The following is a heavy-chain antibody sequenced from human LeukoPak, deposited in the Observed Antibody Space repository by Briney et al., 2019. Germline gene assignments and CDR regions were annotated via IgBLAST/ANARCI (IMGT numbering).Heavy chain of an antibody. Sequence: PSETLSLTCAVYGGSFSGYYWSWIRQPPGKGLEWIGEIHHSGSTNYNPSLKSRVTISVDTSRNQFSLKLSSVTAADTAVYYCARGVLRYFDWLAPLFDYWGQGTLVTVSS. D-gene: IGHD3-9*01. CDR2: IHHSGST. J-gene: IGHJ4*02. V-gene: IGHV4-34*01. CDR3: ARGVLRYFDWLAPLFDY. CDR1: GGSFSGYY.